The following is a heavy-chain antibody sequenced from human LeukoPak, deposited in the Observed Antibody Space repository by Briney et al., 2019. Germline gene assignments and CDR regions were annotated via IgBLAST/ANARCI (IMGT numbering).Heavy chain of an antibody. D-gene: IGHD1-26*01. V-gene: IGHV4-59*01. CDR3: ARGRSNYYGMDV. Sequence: PSETLSLTCTVSGGSISSYYWSWVRQPPGKGLEWIGYIYYSGSINYNPSLKSRVTISVDTSKNLFSLKVSSVTAADTAVYYCARGRSNYYGMDVWGQGTTVTVSS. CDR1: GGSISSYY. CDR2: IYYSGSI. J-gene: IGHJ6*02.